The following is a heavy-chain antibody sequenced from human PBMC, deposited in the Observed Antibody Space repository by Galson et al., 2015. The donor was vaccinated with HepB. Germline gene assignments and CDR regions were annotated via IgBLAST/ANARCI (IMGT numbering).Heavy chain of an antibody. Sequence: SLRLSCAASGFTFSSDAMSWVRQAPGKGLEWVSAISGSGGSTYSADSVKGRFTISRDNSKNTLYLQMNSLRAEDTAVYYCAKDSGGGECYGGNSLCDYWGQGTLVTVSS. CDR1: GFTFSSDA. V-gene: IGHV3-23*01. J-gene: IGHJ4*02. CDR3: AKDSGGGECYGGNSLCDY. D-gene: IGHD4-23*01. CDR2: ISGSGGST.